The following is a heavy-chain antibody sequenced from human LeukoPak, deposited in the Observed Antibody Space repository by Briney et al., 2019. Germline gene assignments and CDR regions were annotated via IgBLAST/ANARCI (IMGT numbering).Heavy chain of an antibody. CDR1: GGTFSSYA. V-gene: IGHV1-69*06. CDR2: IIPIFGTA. CDR3: VRGDSGWSPVDY. J-gene: IGHJ4*02. Sequence: SVKVSCKASGGTFSSYAISWVRQAPGQGLEWMGGIIPIFGTANYAQKFQGRVTITADKSTSTAYMELSSLRSEDTAVYYCVRGDSGWSPVDYWGQGTLVTVSS. D-gene: IGHD6-19*01.